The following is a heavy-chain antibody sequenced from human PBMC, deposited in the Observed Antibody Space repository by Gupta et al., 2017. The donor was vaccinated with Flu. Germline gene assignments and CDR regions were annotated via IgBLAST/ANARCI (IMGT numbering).Heavy chain of an antibody. Sequence: TFSNYWMSWVRQAPGKGLEWVANIKHDSSDKYYAGSVKGRFTISRDNAKNSLYLQMNSLRAEDTAVYYCARTIGTDEGLDPWGHVTLVTVS. D-gene: IGHD1-1*01. J-gene: IGHJ5*02. CDR2: IKHDSSDK. V-gene: IGHV3-7*01. CDR3: ARTIGTDEGLDP. CDR1: TFSNYW.